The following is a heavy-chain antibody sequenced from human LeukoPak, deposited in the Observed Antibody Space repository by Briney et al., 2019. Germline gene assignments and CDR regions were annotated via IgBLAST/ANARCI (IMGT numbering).Heavy chain of an antibody. V-gene: IGHV4-31*03. CDR2: IYYSGST. J-gene: IGHJ4*02. Sequence: PSETLSLTCTVSGGSISSGGYYWSWIRQHPGEGLEWIGYIYYSGSTYYNPSLKSRVTISVDTSKNQFSLKLSSVTAADTAVYYCARASSNAYLDYWGQGTLVTVSS. CDR3: ARASSNAYLDY. CDR1: GGSISSGGYY. D-gene: IGHD6-19*01.